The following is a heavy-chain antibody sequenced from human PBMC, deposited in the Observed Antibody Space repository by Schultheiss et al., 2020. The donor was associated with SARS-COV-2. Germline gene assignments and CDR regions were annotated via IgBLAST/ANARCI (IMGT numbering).Heavy chain of an antibody. V-gene: IGHV4-61*01. CDR1: GGSVSSGSYY. D-gene: IGHD1-1*01. Sequence: SETLSLTCTVSGGSVSSGSYYWSWIRQPPGKGLEWIGYIYYTGSTYYNPSLKSRVTISVDTSENQFSLKVSSVTAADTAVYYCARSGRYFQHWAQGTLVTVSS. CDR3: ARSGRYFQH. CDR2: IYYTGST. J-gene: IGHJ1*01.